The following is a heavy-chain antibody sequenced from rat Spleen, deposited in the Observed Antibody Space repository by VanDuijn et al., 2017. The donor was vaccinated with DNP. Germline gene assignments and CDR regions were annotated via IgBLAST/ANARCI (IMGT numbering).Heavy chain of an antibody. CDR1: GFTFSNYD. J-gene: IGHJ3*01. D-gene: IGHD1-12*02. CDR2: ISTAGGST. V-gene: IGHV5S23*01. Sequence: EVQLVESGGGLVQPGRSLKLSCAASGFTFSNYDMAWVRQAPTKGLEWVAYISTAGGSTYYRDSVKGRFTISRDNAKSTLYLQMDSLRSEDTATYYCTVDRDGSYGVAYWGQGTLVTVSS. CDR3: TVDRDGSYGVAY.